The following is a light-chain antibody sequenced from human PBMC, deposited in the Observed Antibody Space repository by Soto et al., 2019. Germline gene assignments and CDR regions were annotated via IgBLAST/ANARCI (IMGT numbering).Light chain of an antibody. V-gene: IGLV2-14*03. CDR2: DVT. J-gene: IGLJ3*02. CDR1: TSDVGAYIY. CDR3: SSYTSSSTLV. Sequence: QSALTQPASVSGSLGQSITISCTGTTSDVGAYIYVSWYQQHPGKAPQLVIYDVTNRSSGVSNRFSGSKSGNTASLTISGLQAEDEADYYCSSYTSSSTLVFGGGTKLTVL.